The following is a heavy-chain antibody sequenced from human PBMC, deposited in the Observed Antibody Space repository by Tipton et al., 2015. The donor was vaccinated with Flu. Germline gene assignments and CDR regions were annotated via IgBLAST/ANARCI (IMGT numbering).Heavy chain of an antibody. CDR2: IKQDGSEK. CDR3: ARQIGGGDCY. V-gene: IGHV3-7*03. Sequence: PVQPLEWVANIKQDGSEKYYVDSVKGRFTISRDNAKNSLYLQMNSLRAEDTAVYYCARQIGGGDCYWGQGTLVTVSS. D-gene: IGHD2-21*01. J-gene: IGHJ4*02.